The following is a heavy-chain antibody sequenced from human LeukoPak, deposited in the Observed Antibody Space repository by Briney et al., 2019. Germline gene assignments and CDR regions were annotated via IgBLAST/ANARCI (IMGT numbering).Heavy chain of an antibody. V-gene: IGHV3-53*01. CDR1: GFTVSSNY. D-gene: IGHD3-22*01. CDR2: IYSGGST. J-gene: IGHJ4*02. CDR3: WAGYYDSSGYFDY. Sequence: GGSLRLSCAASGFTVSSNYMSGVRQAPGKGLEWVSVIYSGGSTYYADSVKGRFTISRDNSKNTLYLQMNSLRAEDTAVYYCWAGYYDSSGYFDYWGQGTLVTVSS.